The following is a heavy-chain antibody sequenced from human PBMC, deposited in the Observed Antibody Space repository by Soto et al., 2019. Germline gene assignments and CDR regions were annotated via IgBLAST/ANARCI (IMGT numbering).Heavy chain of an antibody. D-gene: IGHD3-16*01. CDR2: RSHSGTT. Sequence: QVQLQESGPGLVKTSQTLSLTCTVSGGSISSGGFYWTWIRQHPVKGLELIGFRSHSGTTYYNPSLRSRVTRSEDTSEKQFSLKLTAVTGADTAVYYCGRITWAWAFDVWCQGTMVPVSS. CDR1: GGSISSGGFY. J-gene: IGHJ3*01. CDR3: GRITWAWAFDV. V-gene: IGHV4-31*03.